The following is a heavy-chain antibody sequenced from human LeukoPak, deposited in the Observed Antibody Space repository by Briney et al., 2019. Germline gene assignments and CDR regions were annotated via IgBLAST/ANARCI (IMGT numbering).Heavy chain of an antibody. D-gene: IGHD3-22*01. CDR2: LSNSGGST. V-gene: IGHV3-23*01. CDR1: GFTFSSYA. CDR3: TRAVSMNTFYYDTTG. Sequence: GGSLRLSCAASGFTFSSYAMSWVRQAPGKGLEWVSALSNSGGSTYYADSVRGRFTISRDSSKNTLYLQMNGLRAEDTALYYCTRAVSMNTFYYDTTGGGQGTLDTVSS. J-gene: IGHJ4*02.